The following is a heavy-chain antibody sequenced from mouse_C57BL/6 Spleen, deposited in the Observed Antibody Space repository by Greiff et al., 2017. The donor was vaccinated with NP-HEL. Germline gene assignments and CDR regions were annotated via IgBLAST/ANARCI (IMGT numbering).Heavy chain of an antibody. D-gene: IGHD3-3*01. J-gene: IGHJ3*01. CDR3: ARLGLMGFAY. CDR2: IHPNSGST. V-gene: IGHV1-64*01. Sequence: QVQLQQSGAELVKPGASVKLSCKASGYTFTSYWMHWVKQRPGQGLEWIGMIHPNSGSTNYNEKFKSKATLTVDKSSSTAYMQLSSLTSEDSAVYYCARLGLMGFAYWGQGTLVTVSA. CDR1: GYTFTSYW.